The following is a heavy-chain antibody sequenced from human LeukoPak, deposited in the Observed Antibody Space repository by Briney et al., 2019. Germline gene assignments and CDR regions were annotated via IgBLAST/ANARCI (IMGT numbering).Heavy chain of an antibody. J-gene: IGHJ4*02. V-gene: IGHV3-7*01. D-gene: IGHD3-3*01. CDR1: GFTFSSYW. Sequence: TGGSLRLSXAASGFTFSSYWMSWVGQAPGKGLEWVANIKQDGSEKYYVDSVKGRFTISRDNAKNSLYLQMNSLRAEDTAVYYCARRGDFWSGYSGDYWGQGTLVTVSS. CDR2: IKQDGSEK. CDR3: ARRGDFWSGYSGDY.